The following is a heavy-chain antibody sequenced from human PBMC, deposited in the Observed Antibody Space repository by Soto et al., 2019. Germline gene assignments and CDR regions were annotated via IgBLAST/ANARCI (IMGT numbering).Heavy chain of an antibody. J-gene: IGHJ4*02. D-gene: IGHD2-2*01. V-gene: IGHV4-39*01. CDR3: ARHAGLGYCSSTSCYGDVNY. CDR1: AGSVSTTIYY. CDR2: IYYSGNT. Sequence: SETLSLTCTVSAGSVSTTIYYWGWIRQAPGKGLEWIGSIYYSGNTYYNPSLKSRVTISVDTSKNEFSLKLSPVTAADTAVYYCARHAGLGYCSSTSCYGDVNYWGQGTLVTVSS.